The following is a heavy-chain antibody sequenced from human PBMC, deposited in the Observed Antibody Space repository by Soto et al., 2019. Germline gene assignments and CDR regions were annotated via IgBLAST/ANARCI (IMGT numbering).Heavy chain of an antibody. J-gene: IGHJ4*02. CDR1: GYTFTSYG. V-gene: IGHV1-18*01. CDR2: ISAHNGNT. Sequence: QVHLVQSGAEVKKPGASVKVSCKASGYTFTSYGITWVRQAPGQGLEWMGWISAHNGNTDYAQKLQGRVIVTRDTSTSTAYMELMSPISDDTAVYYCARGRYGDYWGQGALVTVSS. D-gene: IGHD1-1*01. CDR3: ARGRYGDY.